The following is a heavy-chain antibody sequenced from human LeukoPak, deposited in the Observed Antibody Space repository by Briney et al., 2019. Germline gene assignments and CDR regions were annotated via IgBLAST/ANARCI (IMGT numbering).Heavy chain of an antibody. D-gene: IGHD3-22*01. CDR1: GYTFTGYY. CDR3: ARGLIVAQQNHYYYYYYMDV. V-gene: IGHV1-2*02. J-gene: IGHJ6*03. CDR2: INPNSGDT. Sequence: ASVKVSCKASGYTFTGYYMHWVRQAPGQGLEWIGWINPNSGDTNYAQKFQDRVTMTRDTSISTAYIELNFLRSDDTAVFYCARGLIVAQQNHYYYYYYMDVWGKGTTVTVSS.